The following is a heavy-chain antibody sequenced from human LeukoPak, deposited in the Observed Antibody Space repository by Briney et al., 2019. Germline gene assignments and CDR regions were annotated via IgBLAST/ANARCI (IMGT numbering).Heavy chain of an antibody. J-gene: IGHJ4*02. D-gene: IGHD2-2*02. V-gene: IGHV1-2*04. CDR2: INPNSGGT. CDR1: GYTFTGYY. CDR3: ARGDCSSTSCYIQDY. Sequence: ASVKVSCKASGYTFTGYYMHWVRQAPGQGLEWMGWINPNSGGTNYAQKFQGWVTMTRDTSISTAYMELSRLRSDDTAVYYCARGDCSSTSCYIQDYWGQGTLVTVSS.